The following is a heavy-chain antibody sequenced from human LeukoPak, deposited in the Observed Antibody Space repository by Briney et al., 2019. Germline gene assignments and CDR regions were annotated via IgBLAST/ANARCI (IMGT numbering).Heavy chain of an antibody. J-gene: IGHJ4*02. CDR1: GGTFSNHA. CDR3: ARDEEMATIMDY. CDR2: IISMFGTT. V-gene: IGHV1-69*13. D-gene: IGHD5-24*01. Sequence: SVKVSCKSSGGTFSNHAISWVRQAPGQGLEWMGGIISMFGTTNYAQKFQGRVTVTADESTSTAYMELSSLRSEDTAMYYCARDEEMATIMDYWGQGTLVTVSS.